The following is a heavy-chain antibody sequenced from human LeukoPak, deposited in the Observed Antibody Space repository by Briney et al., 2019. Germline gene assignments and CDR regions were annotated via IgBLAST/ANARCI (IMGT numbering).Heavy chain of an antibody. CDR3: ARRVPSGWLPY. V-gene: IGHV4-34*01. Sequence: SETLSLTCAVYGGSFSGYYWSWIRQPPGKGLEWIGEINHSGSTNYNPSLKSRVTISVDTSKNQFSLKLSSVAAADTAVYYCARRVPSGWLPYWGQGTLVTVSS. J-gene: IGHJ4*02. D-gene: IGHD6-19*01. CDR1: GGSFSGYY. CDR2: INHSGST.